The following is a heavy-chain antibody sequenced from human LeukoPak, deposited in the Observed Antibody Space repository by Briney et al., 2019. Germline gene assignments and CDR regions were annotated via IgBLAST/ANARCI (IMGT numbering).Heavy chain of an antibody. V-gene: IGHV3-21*01. J-gene: IGHJ4*02. D-gene: IGHD3-9*01. CDR2: ISSSSSYI. CDR1: GFTFSSYS. CDR3: ARDRWGEGLRYFDWSPDY. Sequence: PGGSLRLSCAASGFTFSSYSMNWVRQAPGKGLEWVSSISSSSSYIYYADSVKGRFTISRDNAKNSLYLQMNSLRAEDTAVYYCARDRWGEGLRYFDWSPDYWGQGTLVTVSS.